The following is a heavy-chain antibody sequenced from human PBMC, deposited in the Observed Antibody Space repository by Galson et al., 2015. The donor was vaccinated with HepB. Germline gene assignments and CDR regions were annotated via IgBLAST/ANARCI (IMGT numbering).Heavy chain of an antibody. V-gene: IGHV2-5*02. CDR2: IYWDDDK. CDR1: GFSLSTSGVG. Sequence: PALVKPTQTLTLTCTFSGFSLSTSGVGVGWIRQPPGKAPEWLALIYWDDDKRYSPSLKSRLTITKDTSKNQVVLTMTNMDPVDTATYYCAHRSWSDAFDIWGQGTMVTVSS. J-gene: IGHJ3*02. CDR3: AHRSWSDAFDI. D-gene: IGHD3-10*01.